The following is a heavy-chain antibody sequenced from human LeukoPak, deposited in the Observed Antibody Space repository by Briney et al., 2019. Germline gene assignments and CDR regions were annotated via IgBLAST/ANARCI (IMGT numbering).Heavy chain of an antibody. V-gene: IGHV3-30*04. CDR3: ATFVVVVP. CDR1: GFTFSSYA. D-gene: IGHD2-15*01. Sequence: PGRSLRLSCAASGFTFSSYAMHWVRQAPGKGLEWVAVISYDGSNKYYADSVKGRFTISRDNSKNTLYLQMNSLRAEDTAVYYCATFVVVVPWGQGTLVTVSS. CDR2: ISYDGSNK. J-gene: IGHJ5*02.